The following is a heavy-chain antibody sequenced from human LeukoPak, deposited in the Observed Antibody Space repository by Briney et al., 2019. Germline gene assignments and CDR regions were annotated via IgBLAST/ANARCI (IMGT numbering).Heavy chain of an antibody. J-gene: IGHJ4*02. Sequence: GGSLRLSCAASGFTFSSYWMHWVRQAPGKGLVWVSRINSDGSSTSYADSVKGRFTISRDNAKNTLNLQMNSLRAEDTAVYYCATSSDTAMVFDYWGQGTLATVSS. CDR2: INSDGSST. V-gene: IGHV3-74*01. CDR1: GFTFSSYW. CDR3: ATSSDTAMVFDY. D-gene: IGHD5-18*01.